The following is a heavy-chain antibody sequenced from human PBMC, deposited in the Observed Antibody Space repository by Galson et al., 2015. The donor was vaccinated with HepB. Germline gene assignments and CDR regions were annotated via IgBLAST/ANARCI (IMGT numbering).Heavy chain of an antibody. D-gene: IGHD3-9*01. Sequence: SVKVSCKASGGTFSSYAISWVRQAPGQGLEWMGGIIPIFGTANYAQKFQGRVTITADKSTSTAYMELSSLRSEDTAVYYCARGATLRYFDYRNWFDPWGQGTLVTVSS. CDR2: IIPIFGTA. J-gene: IGHJ5*02. V-gene: IGHV1-69*06. CDR3: ARGATLRYFDYRNWFDP. CDR1: GGTFSSYA.